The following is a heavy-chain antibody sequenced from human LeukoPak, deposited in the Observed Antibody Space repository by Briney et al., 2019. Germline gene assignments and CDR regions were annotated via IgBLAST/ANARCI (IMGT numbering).Heavy chain of an antibody. V-gene: IGHV4-39*01. CDR2: IYYSGST. CDR3: ASVGIFGVVTHDAFDI. Sequence: KPSETLSLTCTVSGGSISSSSYYWGWIRQPPRKGLEWIGSIYYSGSTYYNPSLKSRVTISVDTSKNQFSLKLSSVTAADTAVYYCASVGIFGVVTHDAFDIWGQGTMVTVSS. J-gene: IGHJ3*02. CDR1: GGSISSSSYY. D-gene: IGHD3-3*02.